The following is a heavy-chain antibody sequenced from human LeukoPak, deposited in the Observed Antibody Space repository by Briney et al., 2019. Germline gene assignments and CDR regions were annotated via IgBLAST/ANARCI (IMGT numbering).Heavy chain of an antibody. CDR3: ARDRLTVAGSDAFDI. CDR2: INHSGST. CDR1: GGSFSGYY. V-gene: IGHV4-34*01. J-gene: IGHJ3*02. D-gene: IGHD6-19*01. Sequence: PSETLSLTCAVYGGSFSGYYWSWIRQPPGKGLEWIGEINHSGSTNYNPSLKSRVTISVDTSKNQFSLQLNSVTPEDTAVYYCARDRLTVAGSDAFDIWGQGTMVTVSS.